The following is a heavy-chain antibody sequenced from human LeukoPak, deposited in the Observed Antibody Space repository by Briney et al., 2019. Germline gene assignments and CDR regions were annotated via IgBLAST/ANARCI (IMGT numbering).Heavy chain of an antibody. CDR2: IWSDGNNR. V-gene: IGHV3-30*02. CDR3: ARDPGASVSGFYMDV. J-gene: IGHJ6*03. Sequence: GGSLRLSCAASGFTFRNYGMHWVRQATGKGLEWVSFIWSDGNNRFYADSVKGRFTISRDNSKNMLYLQMDTLRAEDTALYYCARDPGASVSGFYMDVWGKGTTVIVSS. CDR1: GFTFRNYG. D-gene: IGHD2-8*02.